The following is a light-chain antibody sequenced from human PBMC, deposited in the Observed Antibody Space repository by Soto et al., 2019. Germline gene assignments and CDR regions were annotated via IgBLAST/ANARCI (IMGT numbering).Light chain of an antibody. V-gene: IGKV3-11*01. Sequence: EIVLTQSPATLSLSPGERATLSCRASHSVISYLAWYQQKPGQAPRLLIYDASSKATGIPARFSGSGSGTDFTLTISSLEPEDFAVYYCQQRSNWPLTFGGGTKVEIK. CDR3: QQRSNWPLT. J-gene: IGKJ4*01. CDR2: DAS. CDR1: HSVISY.